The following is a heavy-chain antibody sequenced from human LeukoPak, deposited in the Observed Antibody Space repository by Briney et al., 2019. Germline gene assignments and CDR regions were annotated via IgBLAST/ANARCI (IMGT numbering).Heavy chain of an antibody. CDR2: ISSSSSYI. CDR1: GFTFSSYS. D-gene: IGHD2-2*01. CDR3: ARAGDIVVADLYYYMDV. J-gene: IGHJ6*03. V-gene: IGHV3-21*01. Sequence: GGSLRLSCAASGFTFSSYSMNWVRQAPGKGLEWVSSISSSSSYIYYADSVKGRFTISRDNAKNSLYLQMNSLRAEDTAVYYCARAGDIVVADLYYYMDVWGKGTTVTVSS.